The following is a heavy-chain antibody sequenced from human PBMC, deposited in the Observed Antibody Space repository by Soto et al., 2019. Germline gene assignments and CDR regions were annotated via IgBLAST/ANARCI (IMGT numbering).Heavy chain of an antibody. J-gene: IGHJ4*02. Sequence: GGSLRLSCAASGITFSNYWMTWVRQAPGKGLEWVADIRQDGSKKYYADSVKGRFTISRDNSKNTLYLQMNSLRAEDTAVYYCAKSGPGGYYFDYWGQGTLVTVSS. D-gene: IGHD3-10*01. CDR2: IRQDGSKK. V-gene: IGHV3-7*01. CDR3: AKSGPGGYYFDY. CDR1: GITFSNYW.